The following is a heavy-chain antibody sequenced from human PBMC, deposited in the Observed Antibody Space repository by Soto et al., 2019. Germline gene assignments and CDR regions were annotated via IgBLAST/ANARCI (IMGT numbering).Heavy chain of an antibody. D-gene: IGHD2-15*01. CDR1: GYTFTSYD. CDR3: ARGRRRRPIVPAYPRGYCSGGSCYPLENDY. Sequence: GASVKVSCKASGYTFTSYDINWVRQATGQGLEWMGWMNPNSGNTGYAQKFQGRVTMTRNTSISTAYMELSSLRSEDTAVYYCARGRRRRPIVPAYPRGYCSGGSCYPLENDYWGQGTLVTVSS. J-gene: IGHJ4*02. CDR2: MNPNSGNT. V-gene: IGHV1-8*01.